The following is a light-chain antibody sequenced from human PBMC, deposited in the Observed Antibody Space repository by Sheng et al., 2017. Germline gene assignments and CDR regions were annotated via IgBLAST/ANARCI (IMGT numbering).Light chain of an antibody. CDR1: QSIDAY. CDR3: QQRSSWRVT. J-gene: IGKJ3*01. V-gene: IGKV3-11*02. CDR2: DVS. Sequence: EVVLTQSPATLSVYVGERATLSCRASQSIDAYLSWYQQKPGQVPRLLIYDVSTRAIGIPARFSGSGSGRDFTLTIRSVEPDDFAVYYCQQRSSWRVTFGPGAKLDI.